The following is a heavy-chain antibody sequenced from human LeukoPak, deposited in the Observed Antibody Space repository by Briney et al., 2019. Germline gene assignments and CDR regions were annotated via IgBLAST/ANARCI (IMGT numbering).Heavy chain of an antibody. D-gene: IGHD6-19*01. CDR3: TRVAVPGTVDY. CDR2: IYYSEST. J-gene: IGHJ4*02. Sequence: SQTLSLTCTVSGGSISSGDYYWSWIRQPPGKGLEWIGYIYYSESTYYNPSLKSRVTISVDTSKNQFSLKLTSVTATDTAVYYCTRVAVPGTVDYWGQGTLVTVSS. CDR1: GGSISSGDYY. V-gene: IGHV4-30-4*01.